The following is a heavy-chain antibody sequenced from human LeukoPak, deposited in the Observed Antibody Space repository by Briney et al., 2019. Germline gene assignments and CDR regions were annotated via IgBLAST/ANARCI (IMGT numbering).Heavy chain of an antibody. V-gene: IGHV4-34*01. Sequence: PSETPSLTCAVYGGSFSGYYWSWIRQPPGKGLEWIGEINHSGSTNYNPSLKSRVTISVDTSKNQFSLKLSSVTAADTAVYYCARHPKGSVVVPAASAFDYWGQGTLVTVSS. CDR1: GGSFSGYY. D-gene: IGHD2-2*01. J-gene: IGHJ4*02. CDR3: ARHPKGSVVVPAASAFDY. CDR2: INHSGST.